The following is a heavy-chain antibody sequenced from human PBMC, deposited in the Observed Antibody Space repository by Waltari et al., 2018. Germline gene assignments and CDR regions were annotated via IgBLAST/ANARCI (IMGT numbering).Heavy chain of an antibody. CDR2: INPNSGDT. J-gene: IGHJ4*02. Sequence: QVQLAQSGAELQEPGASVTVSCKASGYTFTLYFIYWVRQVPGQGLEWVGWINPNSGDTKYAQSFQGRVSMTRDSSTSTAYLEVNRLRSDDTATYFCARVKGGGSYYDFGGQGTLVSVSS. CDR3: ARVKGGGSYYDF. D-gene: IGHD3-10*01. CDR1: GYTFTLYF. V-gene: IGHV1-2*02.